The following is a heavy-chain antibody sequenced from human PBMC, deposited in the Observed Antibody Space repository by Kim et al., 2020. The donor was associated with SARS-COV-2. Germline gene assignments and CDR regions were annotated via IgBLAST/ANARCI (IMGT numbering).Heavy chain of an antibody. Sequence: ASVKVSCKVSGYTLIELSMHWVRQVPGKGLEWMGGFDPEDGETIYAQRFQGRVTMTEDTSTDTAYMELSSLRSEDTAVYYCATIPAIFGVVIMGHWGQGTLVTVSS. CDR3: ATIPAIFGVVIMGH. D-gene: IGHD3-3*01. J-gene: IGHJ4*02. V-gene: IGHV1-24*01. CDR1: GYTLIELS. CDR2: FDPEDGET.